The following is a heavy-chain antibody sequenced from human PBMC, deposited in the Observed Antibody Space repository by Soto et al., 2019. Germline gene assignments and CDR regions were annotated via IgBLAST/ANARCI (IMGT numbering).Heavy chain of an antibody. J-gene: IGHJ4*02. CDR2: ISGSGGST. CDR3: ARGSPRAPGLGNWGTQSFDY. D-gene: IGHD7-27*01. Sequence: EVQLLESGGGLVQPGGSLRLSCAASGFTFSSYAMSWVRQAPGKGLEWVSAISGSGGSTYYADSVKGRFTISRDNSKNTLYLQMNSLRAEDTAVYYCARGSPRAPGLGNWGTQSFDYWGQGTLVTVSS. V-gene: IGHV3-23*01. CDR1: GFTFSSYA.